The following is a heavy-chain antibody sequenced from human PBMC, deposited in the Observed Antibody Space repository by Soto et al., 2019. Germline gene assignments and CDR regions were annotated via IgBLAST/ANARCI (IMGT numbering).Heavy chain of an antibody. CDR3: ATDTGSHSGSGFGY. J-gene: IGHJ4*02. CDR1: GFTFSDYD. CDR2: ISGSGSTI. Sequence: GGSLRLSXAASGFTFSDYDMNWVRQAAGKGLEWISYISGSGSTIYSADSVEGRFTISRDNAKNSLFLRMSSLRAEDTAVYYCATDTGSHSGSGFGYWGQGTLVTVSS. V-gene: IGHV3-48*03. D-gene: IGHD1-26*01.